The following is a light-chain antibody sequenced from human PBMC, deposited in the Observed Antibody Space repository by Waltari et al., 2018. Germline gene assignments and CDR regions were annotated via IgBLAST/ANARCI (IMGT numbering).Light chain of an antibody. CDR2: WAS. CDR3: QQYYSTPLT. J-gene: IGKJ3*01. V-gene: IGKV4-1*01. Sequence: DIVMTQSPDSLAVSLGERATINCKSSQSVLYSSNNKNYLAWYQQKPGQPPKLLIYWASTRGSGVPDRFSGSGSGTDFTLTISSLQAEDGAVYYCQQYYSTPLTFGPGTKVDIK. CDR1: QSVLYSSNNKNY.